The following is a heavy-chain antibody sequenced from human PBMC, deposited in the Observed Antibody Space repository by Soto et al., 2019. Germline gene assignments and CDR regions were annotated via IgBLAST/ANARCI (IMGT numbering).Heavy chain of an antibody. CDR1: GFTFSSYA. Sequence: GGSLRLSCAASGFTFSSYAMSWVRQAPGKGLEWVSAISGSGGSTYYADSVKGRFTISRDNSKNTLYLQMNSLRAEDTAVYYCAKDLARPLVPVYYFDYWGQGTLVTVSS. CDR3: AKDLARPLVPVYYFDY. V-gene: IGHV3-23*01. J-gene: IGHJ4*02. CDR2: ISGSGGST. D-gene: IGHD2-2*01.